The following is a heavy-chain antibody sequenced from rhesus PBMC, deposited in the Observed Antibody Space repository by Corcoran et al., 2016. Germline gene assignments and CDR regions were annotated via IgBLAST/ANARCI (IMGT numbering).Heavy chain of an antibody. CDR3: AREGLQFLDWLSTLDV. D-gene: IGHD3-3*01. J-gene: IGHJ5-2*02. CDR2: IYGNNMNT. CDR1: GSPTVDFYR. V-gene: IGHV4S10*01. Sequence: QVQLQESGPGLVKPSETLSLTCAVYGSPTVDFYRWTGIRQSPGKGPGGIGFIYGNNMNTKYSPSLKRRVAISKDTSMNQFAWKLSSVTASEPAVYYCAREGLQFLDWLSTLDVWGRGVLVTVSS.